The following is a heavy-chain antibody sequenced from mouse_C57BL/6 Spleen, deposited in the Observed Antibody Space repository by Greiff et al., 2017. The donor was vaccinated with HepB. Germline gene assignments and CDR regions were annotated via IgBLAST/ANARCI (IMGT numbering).Heavy chain of an antibody. CDR1: GYAFSSSW. J-gene: IGHJ2*01. Sequence: QVQLQQSGPELVKPGASVKISCKASGYAFSSSWMNWVKQRPGKGLEWIGRIYPGDGDTNYNGKFKGKATLTADKSSSTAYMQLSSLTSEDSAVYFCARGGDYDHYFDYWGQGTTLTVSS. CDR2: IYPGDGDT. V-gene: IGHV1-82*01. D-gene: IGHD2-4*01. CDR3: ARGGDYDHYFDY.